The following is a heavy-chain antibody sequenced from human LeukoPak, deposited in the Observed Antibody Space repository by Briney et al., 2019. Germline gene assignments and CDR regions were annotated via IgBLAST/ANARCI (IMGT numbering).Heavy chain of an antibody. V-gene: IGHV1-69*05. CDR2: IIPIFGTA. CDR3: ARGNIAAAGRPRGYYYYYMDV. CDR1: GGTFSSYA. D-gene: IGHD6-13*01. J-gene: IGHJ6*03. Sequence: SVKVSCKASGGTFSSYAISWVRQAPGQGLEWMGRIIPIFGTANYAQKFQGRVTITTDEFTSTAYMELSSLRSEDTAVYYCARGNIAAAGRPRGYYYYYMDVWGKGTTVTVSS.